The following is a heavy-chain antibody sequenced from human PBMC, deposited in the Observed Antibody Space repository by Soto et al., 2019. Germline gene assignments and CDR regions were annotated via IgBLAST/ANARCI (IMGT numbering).Heavy chain of an antibody. V-gene: IGHV4-39*01. D-gene: IGHD3-22*01. CDR1: GGSISSSSYY. Sequence: QMQLQESGPGLVKPSETLSLTCTVSGGSISSSSYYWGWIRQPPGQGLEWLGTIYSLGNTYYTPYLKRRVTISVDKSKSQLFLKLSSVTAPDTAVYYCARQIYESSGYYYAYWGQGTLVTVSS. J-gene: IGHJ4*02. CDR2: IYSLGNT. CDR3: ARQIYESSGYYYAY.